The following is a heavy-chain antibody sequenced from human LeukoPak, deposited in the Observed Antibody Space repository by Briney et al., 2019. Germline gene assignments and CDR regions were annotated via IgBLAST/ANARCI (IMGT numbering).Heavy chain of an antibody. CDR2: IYYSEST. J-gene: IGHJ4*02. V-gene: IGHV4-59*02. CDR3: ARAARELRLWNYFDY. CDR1: GASVSSYY. D-gene: IGHD1-7*01. Sequence: SETLSLTCTVSGASVSSYYWSWIRQPPGKGLEWIGYIYYSESTNYNPSLKSRVTISVDTSKNQFSLKLGSVTAADTAVYYCARAARELRLWNYFDYWGQGTLVTVSS.